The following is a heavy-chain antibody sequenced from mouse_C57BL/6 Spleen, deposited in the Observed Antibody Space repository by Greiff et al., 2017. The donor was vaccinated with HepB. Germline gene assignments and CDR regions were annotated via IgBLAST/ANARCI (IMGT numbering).Heavy chain of an antibody. D-gene: IGHD1-1*01. Sequence: QVQLQQPGAELVKPGASVKLSCKASGYTFTSYWMQWVKQRPGQGLEWIGEIDPSDSYTNYNQKFKGKATLTVDTSSSTAYMQLSSLTSEDSAVYYCASGGGRSHWGQGTTLTVSS. CDR2: IDPSDSYT. CDR1: GYTFTSYW. CDR3: ASGGGRSH. J-gene: IGHJ2*01. V-gene: IGHV1-50*01.